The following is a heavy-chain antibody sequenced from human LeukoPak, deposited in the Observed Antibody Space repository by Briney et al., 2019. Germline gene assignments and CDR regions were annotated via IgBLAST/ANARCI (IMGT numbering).Heavy chain of an antibody. CDR3: ARNSGSGDGYNWTPFYGMDV. V-gene: IGHV4-59*08. Sequence: SETLSLTCTVSGGSLSTNYWSWIRQPPGKGLEWIGYIYYSGSTNYNPSLKSRVTMSVDTSKNQFSLKLSSVTAADTAVYYCARNSGSGDGYNWTPFYGMDVWGQGTTVTVS. D-gene: IGHD5-24*01. CDR1: GGSLSTNY. CDR2: IYYSGST. J-gene: IGHJ6*02.